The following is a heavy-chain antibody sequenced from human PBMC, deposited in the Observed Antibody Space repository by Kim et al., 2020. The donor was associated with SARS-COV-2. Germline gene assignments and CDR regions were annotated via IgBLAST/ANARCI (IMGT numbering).Heavy chain of an antibody. CDR3: ARGLPRVGVQQYYFDY. Sequence: SETLSLTCAGYGGSFSGYYWSWIRQPPGKGLEWIGEINHSGSTNYNPSLKSRVTISVDTSKNQFSLKLSSVTAADTAVYYCARGLPRVGVQQYYFDYWGQGTLVTVSS. CDR2: INHSGST. V-gene: IGHV4-34*01. D-gene: IGHD6-13*01. CDR1: GGSFSGYY. J-gene: IGHJ4*02.